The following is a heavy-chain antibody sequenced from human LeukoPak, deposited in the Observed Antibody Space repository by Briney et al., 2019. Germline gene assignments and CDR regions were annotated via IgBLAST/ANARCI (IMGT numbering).Heavy chain of an antibody. V-gene: IGHV3-7*01. J-gene: IGHJ3*02. Sequence: PGGSLRLSCAASGFTFSSYWMSWVRQAPGKGLEWVANIKDDGNEEYYVDSVRGRFTIFRDNAKNSLYLQMNSLRAEDTAMYYCARDPYFDAFDMWGQGTMVTVSS. D-gene: IGHD3-9*01. CDR2: IKDDGNEE. CDR3: ARDPYFDAFDM. CDR1: GFTFSSYW.